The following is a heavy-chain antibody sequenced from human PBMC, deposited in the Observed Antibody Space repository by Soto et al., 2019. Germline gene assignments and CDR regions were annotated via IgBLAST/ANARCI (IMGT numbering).Heavy chain of an antibody. V-gene: IGHV1-18*01. CDR1: GFSLSSEG. J-gene: IGHJ5*02. CDR2: ISPYNDYT. CDR3: TRSEVPAAMGGWFDT. Sequence: QVQLVQSGAEIKKPGASVKVSCKASGFSLSSEGINWVRQAPGQGLEWVGWISPYNDYTNYAQNLQDRVTLTTDIYTSTAYMELRSLRSDDTAVYYCTRSEVPAAMGGWFDTWGQGTLVTVSS. D-gene: IGHD2-2*01.